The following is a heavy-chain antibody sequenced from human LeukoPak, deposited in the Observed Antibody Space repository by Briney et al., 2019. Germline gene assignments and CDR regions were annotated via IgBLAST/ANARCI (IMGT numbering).Heavy chain of an antibody. V-gene: IGHV3-48*03. D-gene: IGHD5-18*01. CDR2: ISSSGSTI. CDR1: GFTFSSYE. Sequence: GGSLRLSCAAFGFTFSSYEMNWVRQAPGKGLEWVSYISSSGSTIYYADSVKGRFTISRDNAKNSLYLQMNSLRAEDTAVYYCATCGYTYGLYFDYWGQGTLVTVSS. J-gene: IGHJ4*02. CDR3: ATCGYTYGLYFDY.